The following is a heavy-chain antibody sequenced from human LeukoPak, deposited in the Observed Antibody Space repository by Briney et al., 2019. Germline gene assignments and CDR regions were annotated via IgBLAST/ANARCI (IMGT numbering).Heavy chain of an antibody. Sequence: GGSLILSCAGSGFMFSNHAMGWGRQAPGKGLECVPGISTKGCGVYYADCVKCRVPSSRDNSKNTLYLQMKSQRAEDTAVYYCSQDGFDYYDSSGYYYFDYRGQGTLVTVSS. J-gene: IGHJ4*02. V-gene: IGHV3-23*01. D-gene: IGHD3-22*01. CDR3: SQDGFDYYDSSGYYYFDY. CDR1: GFMFSNHA. CDR2: ISTKGCGV.